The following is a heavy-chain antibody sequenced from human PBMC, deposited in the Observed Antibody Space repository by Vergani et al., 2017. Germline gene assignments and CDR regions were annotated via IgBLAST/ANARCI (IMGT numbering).Heavy chain of an antibody. J-gene: IGHJ3*02. CDR1: GYRFSSYY. Sequence: VHLVLSGAEVKKPGESLRISCKGSGYRFSSYYIGSVRQMPGQGLEWIGVIYPGDSDTRYSPSFQGQVTISADKSTSTAYLQWGSLKASDTAMYYCTSRGGGGEIDAVDIWGQGTMVTVSS. V-gene: IGHV5-51*01. CDR2: IYPGDSDT. CDR3: TSRGGGGEIDAVDI. D-gene: IGHD3-16*01.